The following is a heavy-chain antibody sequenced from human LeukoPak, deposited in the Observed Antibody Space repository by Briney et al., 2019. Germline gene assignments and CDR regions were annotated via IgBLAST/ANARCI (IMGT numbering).Heavy chain of an antibody. D-gene: IGHD6-19*01. Sequence: PGGSLRLSCAASGFPSSTYWKSWARQAPGKGLEWVAKIKDDGSEKYYVDSVKGRFTISRDNAKSSLYLQMDYLRAEDTAVYFCASGGWYSVYWGQGTLVTVSS. J-gene: IGHJ4*02. V-gene: IGHV3-7*01. CDR1: GFPSSTYW. CDR3: ASGGWYSVY. CDR2: IKDDGSEK.